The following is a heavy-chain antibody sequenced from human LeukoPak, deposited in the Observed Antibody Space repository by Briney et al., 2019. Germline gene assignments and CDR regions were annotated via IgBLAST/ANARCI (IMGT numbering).Heavy chain of an antibody. CDR3: AEGKGGEAFDV. J-gene: IGHJ3*01. V-gene: IGHV3-23*01. CDR2: IGANGGGT. CDR1: GFTFSNYA. D-gene: IGHD3-16*01. Sequence: PGGSLRLSCAASGFTFSNYAMTWVRQAPGKGLEWVSAIGANGGGTYYADSVKGRFTISRDNSKNTLFMQMNSLRAEDTAVYYCAEGKGGEAFDVWGQGTMVTVSS.